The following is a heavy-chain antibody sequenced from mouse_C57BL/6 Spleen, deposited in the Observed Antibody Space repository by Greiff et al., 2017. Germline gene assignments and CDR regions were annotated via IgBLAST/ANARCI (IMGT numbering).Heavy chain of an antibody. D-gene: IGHD6-1*01. Sequence: QVQLQQPGTELVKPGASVKLSCKASGYSFTSSWMPWVRQRPGQGLEWIGNINPSNGGTNYNDKFKSKATLTVDKSSSTAYMQLSRLTSEDSAVYCYAREGVPRAMEYRGQGTSVTVSS. CDR2: INPSNGGT. CDR1: GYSFTSSW. CDR3: AREGVPRAMEY. V-gene: IGHV1-53*01. J-gene: IGHJ4*01.